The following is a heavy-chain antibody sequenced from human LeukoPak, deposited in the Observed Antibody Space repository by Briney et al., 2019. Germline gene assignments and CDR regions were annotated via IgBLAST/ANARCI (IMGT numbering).Heavy chain of an antibody. CDR2: ISGSGGST. CDR1: GFTFSSYA. Sequence: GGSLRLSRAASGFTFSSYAMSWVRQAPGKGLEWVSAISGSGGSTYYADSVKGRFTISRDNSKNTLYLQMNSLRAEDTAVYYCAKASSSWYTKPFDYWGQGTLVTVSS. V-gene: IGHV3-23*01. J-gene: IGHJ4*02. D-gene: IGHD6-13*01. CDR3: AKASSSWYTKPFDY.